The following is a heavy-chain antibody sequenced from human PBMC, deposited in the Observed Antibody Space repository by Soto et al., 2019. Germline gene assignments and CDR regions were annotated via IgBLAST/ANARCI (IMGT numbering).Heavy chain of an antibody. V-gene: IGHV2-70*11. CDR2: IDWDDDR. Sequence: SGPTLVNPTQTLTLTCTFSGFSLTTSGMCVSWIRQPPGKALEWLARIDWDDDRYYSTSLRTRLTISKDTSKNQVVLTMTNLDPVDTASYYCACICSYCYGGGSYGMDVWGKGTTVTVSS. D-gene: IGHD3-10*01. CDR1: GFSLTTSGMC. CDR3: ACICSYCYGGGSYGMDV. J-gene: IGHJ6*04.